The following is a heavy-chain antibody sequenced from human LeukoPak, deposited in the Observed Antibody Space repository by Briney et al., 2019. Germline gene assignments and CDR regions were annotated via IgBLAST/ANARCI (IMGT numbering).Heavy chain of an antibody. J-gene: IGHJ4*02. CDR3: ASSHPLGSNNDYYTPFDY. V-gene: IGHV4-59*01. CDR2: MYYSGST. Sequence: SETLSLTCTVSGGSISNYYCSWIRQPPGKGLEWIGYMYYSGSTNYNPSLKSRVTISVDTSKNQFSLKLSSVTAADTAVYYCASSHPLGSNNDYYTPFDYWGQGTLVTVSS. CDR1: GGSISNYY. D-gene: IGHD3-3*01.